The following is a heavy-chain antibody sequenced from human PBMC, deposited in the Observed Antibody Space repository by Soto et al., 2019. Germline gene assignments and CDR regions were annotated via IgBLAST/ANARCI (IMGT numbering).Heavy chain of an antibody. V-gene: IGHV3-7*03. CDR1: GFNFSTYW. CDR3: ARDFSLDY. Sequence: EVQLVESGGGLGQPGGSLRLSCAASGFNFSTYWMTWVRQAPGKGLEWVANIKEDGSEKYYVDSVKGRFTISRDNAKNSVHLQMNSLRAEDTAVYYCARDFSLDYWGQGTLVSVSS. J-gene: IGHJ4*02. CDR2: IKEDGSEK.